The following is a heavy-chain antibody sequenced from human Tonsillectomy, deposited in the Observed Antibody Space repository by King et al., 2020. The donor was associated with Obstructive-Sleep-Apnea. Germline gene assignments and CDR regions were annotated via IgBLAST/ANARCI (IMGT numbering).Heavy chain of an antibody. V-gene: IGHV1-69*01. Sequence: LVQSGAEVKKPGSSVKVSCKASGDTFSSYAVNWVRQAPGQGLEWMGGIIPVFGTTDYAQKFQGRVTITADESTSTAYMELSSLRSQDTAVYYCARDRRTYYDFWSGYPYDAFGIWGQGTMVTVSS. D-gene: IGHD3-3*01. J-gene: IGHJ3*02. CDR1: GDTFSSYA. CDR2: IIPVFGTT. CDR3: ARDRRTYYDFWSGYPYDAFGI.